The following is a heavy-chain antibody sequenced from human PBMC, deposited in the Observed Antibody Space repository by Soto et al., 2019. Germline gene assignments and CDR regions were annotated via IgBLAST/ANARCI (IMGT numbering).Heavy chain of an antibody. D-gene: IGHD3-3*01. V-gene: IGHV3-23*01. J-gene: IGHJ4*02. CDR2: ISGSGGST. CDR3: AKTIFGVVINYYFDY. CDR1: GFTFSSYA. Sequence: GGSLRLSCAASGFTFSSYAMSWVRQAPGKGLEWVSAISGSGGSTYYADSVKGRFTISRDNSKNTLYLQMNSLRAEDTAVYYCAKTIFGVVINYYFDYWGQGTLVTVSS.